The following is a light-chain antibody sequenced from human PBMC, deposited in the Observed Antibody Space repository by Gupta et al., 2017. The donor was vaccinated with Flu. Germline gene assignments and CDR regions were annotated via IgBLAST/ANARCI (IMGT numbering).Light chain of an antibody. CDR1: QSVSAK. V-gene: IGKV3-15*01. Sequence: ETVMTQSPATLSVSPGERATLSCRASQSVSAKVVWFQQKPGQAPRLLIFGASTRATGIPARFSGNGSGSEYTLTISSLQSEDFAVYYCQQYNDWPRTFGQGTKEEIK. J-gene: IGKJ1*01. CDR3: QQYNDWPRT. CDR2: GAS.